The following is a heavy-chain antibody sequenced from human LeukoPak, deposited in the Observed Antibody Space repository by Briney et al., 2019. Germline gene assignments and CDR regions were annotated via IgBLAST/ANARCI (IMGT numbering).Heavy chain of an antibody. CDR2: MSFDGSNE. CDR3: ARDFLLLRGAFDI. D-gene: IGHD2-21*02. CDR1: GLTFTSSA. Sequence: PGGSLRLSCAASGLTFTSSAMRWVRQAPGKGLQWVAVMSFDGSNEHYADSVKGRFTISRDNSKKTLFLLMNNLRTEDTAVYYCARDFLLLRGAFDIWGQGTMVTVSS. V-gene: IGHV3-30-3*01. J-gene: IGHJ3*02.